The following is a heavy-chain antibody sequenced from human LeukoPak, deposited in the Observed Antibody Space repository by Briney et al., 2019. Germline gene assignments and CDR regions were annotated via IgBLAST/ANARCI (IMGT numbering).Heavy chain of an antibody. CDR1: GFTFDDYG. CDR2: ISGSGGST. Sequence: PGGSLRLSCAASGFTFDDYGMSWVRQAPGKGLEWVSAISGSGGSTYYADSVKGRFAISRDNSKTTLYLQMNRLRAEDTAVYYCAKDKLERRDLGFHWFDPWGQGTLVTVSS. CDR3: AKDKLERRDLGFHWFDP. V-gene: IGHV3-23*01. D-gene: IGHD1-1*01. J-gene: IGHJ5*02.